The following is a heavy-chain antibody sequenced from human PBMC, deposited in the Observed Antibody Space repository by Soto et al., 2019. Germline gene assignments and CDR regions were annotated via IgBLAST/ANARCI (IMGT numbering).Heavy chain of an antibody. CDR1: GFTFSSYS. V-gene: IGHV3-48*02. J-gene: IGHJ3*02. CDR3: ARESRGANYYDSSGYYGAWAFDI. D-gene: IGHD3-22*01. Sequence: EVQLVESGGGLVQPGGSLRLSCAASGFTFSSYSMNWVRQAPGKGLEWVSYISSSSSTIYYADSVKGRFTISRDNAKNSLYLQMNSLRDEDTAVYYCARESRGANYYDSSGYYGAWAFDIWGQGTMVTVSS. CDR2: ISSSSSTI.